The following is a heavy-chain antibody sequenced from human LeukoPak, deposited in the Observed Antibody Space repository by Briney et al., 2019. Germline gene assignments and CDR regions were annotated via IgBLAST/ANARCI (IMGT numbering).Heavy chain of an antibody. CDR1: RFTFSSYG. CDR3: ARHDWFDP. Sequence: GGSLSLSCAASRFTFSSYGMSWVRQAPGKGLEWVSSISGSGGSTYYADSVKGRFTISRDNSKNTLYLQMNSLRDEDTAVYYCARHDWFDPWGRGTLVTVSS. CDR2: ISGSGGST. V-gene: IGHV3-23*01. J-gene: IGHJ5*02.